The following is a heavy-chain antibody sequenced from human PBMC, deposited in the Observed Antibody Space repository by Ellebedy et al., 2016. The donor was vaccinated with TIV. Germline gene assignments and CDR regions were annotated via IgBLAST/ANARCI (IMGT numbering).Heavy chain of an antibody. D-gene: IGHD1-7*01. Sequence: SETLSLTCGVSGGSISSGGHSWSWIRQPPGKGLEWIGYIYLSGSTYYNPSLKTRVTISVDRSKNQFSLNLSSVTAADTAVYYCARGRGWNYDFWGQGTQVTVSS. CDR2: IYLSGST. CDR1: GGSISSGGHS. V-gene: IGHV4-30-2*01. CDR3: ARGRGWNYDF. J-gene: IGHJ4*02.